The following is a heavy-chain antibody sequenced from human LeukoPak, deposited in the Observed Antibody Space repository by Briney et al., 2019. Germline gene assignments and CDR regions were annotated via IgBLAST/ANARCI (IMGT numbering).Heavy chain of an antibody. V-gene: IGHV1-18*01. CDR3: ARRSTVTTYGYYYYYMDV. CDR1: GGTFSSYA. D-gene: IGHD4-17*01. Sequence: ASVKVSCKASGGTFSSYAISWVRQAPGQGLEWMGWISAYNGNTNYAQKLQGRVTMTTDTSTSTAYMELRSLRSDDTAVYYCARRSTVTTYGYYYYYMDVWGKGTTVTVSS. CDR2: ISAYNGNT. J-gene: IGHJ6*03.